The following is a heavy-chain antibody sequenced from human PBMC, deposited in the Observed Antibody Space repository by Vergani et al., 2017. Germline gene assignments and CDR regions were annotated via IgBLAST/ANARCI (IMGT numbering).Heavy chain of an antibody. CDR2: IYYSGST. CDR1: GGSISSSSYY. J-gene: IGHJ4*02. CDR3: ARVRSRGSYVYYFDD. Sequence: QLQLQESGPGLVKPSETLSLTCTVSGGSISSSSYYWGWIRQPPGKGLEWIGSIYYSGSTYYNPSLKSRVTISVDTSKNQFSLKLSPVTAAGTAVYYCARVRSRGSYVYYFDDWGQGTLVTVSS. D-gene: IGHD1-26*01. V-gene: IGHV4-39*07.